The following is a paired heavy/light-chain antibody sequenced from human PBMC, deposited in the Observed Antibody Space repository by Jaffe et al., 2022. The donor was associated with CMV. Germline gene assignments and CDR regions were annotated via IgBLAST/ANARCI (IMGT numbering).Light chain of an antibody. J-gene: IGKJ1*01. CDR3: QQYGSSTGT. Sequence: EIVLTQSPGTLSLSPGERATLSCRASQSVSSSYLAWYQQKPGQAPRLLIYGASSRATGIPDRFSGSGSGTDFTLTISRLEPEDFAVYYCQQYGSSTGTFGQGTKVEIK. CDR2: GAS. CDR1: QSVSSSY. V-gene: IGKV3-20*01.
Heavy chain of an antibody. D-gene: IGHD3-22*01. CDR3: ARSSYYYDSSGYYGLGAFDI. V-gene: IGHV3-33*08. Sequence: QVQLVESGGGVVQPGRSLRLSCAASGFTFSSYGMHWVRQAPGKGLEWVAVIWYDGSNKYYADSVKGRFTISRDNSKNTLYLQMNSLRAEDTAVYYCARSSYYYDSSGYYGLGAFDIWGQGTMVTVSS. CDR1: GFTFSSYG. J-gene: IGHJ3*02. CDR2: IWYDGSNK.